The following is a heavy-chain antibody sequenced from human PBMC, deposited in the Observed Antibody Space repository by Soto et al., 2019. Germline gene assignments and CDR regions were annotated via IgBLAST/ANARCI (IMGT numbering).Heavy chain of an antibody. D-gene: IGHD3-9*01. CDR2: IIPIFGTA. CDR3: ARGSHYDILTGYYTTFNWFDP. V-gene: IGHV1-69*13. Sequence: ASVKVSCKASGGTFSSYAISWVRQAPGQGLEWMGGIIPIFGTANYAQKFQGRVTITADESTSTAYMELSSLRSEDTAVYYCARGSHYDILTGYYTTFNWFDPWGQGTLVTVSS. J-gene: IGHJ5*02. CDR1: GGTFSSYA.